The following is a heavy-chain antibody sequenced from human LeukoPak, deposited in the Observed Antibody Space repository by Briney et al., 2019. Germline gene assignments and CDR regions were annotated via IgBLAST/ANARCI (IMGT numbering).Heavy chain of an antibody. V-gene: IGHV1-8*01. Sequence: GASVKVSCKASGYTFTSYDINWVRQATGQGLEWMGWMNPNSGNTGYAQKLQGRVTMTTDTSTSTAYMELRSLRSDDTAVYYCARDPGRGYSYGYSDYWGQGTLVTVSS. J-gene: IGHJ4*02. CDR1: GYTFTSYD. CDR3: ARDPGRGYSYGYSDY. D-gene: IGHD5-18*01. CDR2: MNPNSGNT.